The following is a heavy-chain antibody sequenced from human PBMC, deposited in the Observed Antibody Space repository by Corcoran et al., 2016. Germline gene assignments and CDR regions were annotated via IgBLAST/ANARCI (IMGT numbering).Heavy chain of an antibody. V-gene: IGHV4-39*01. Sequence: QLQLQESGPGLVKPSETLSLTCTVSGGSISSSSYYWGWIRQPPGKGLEWIGSIYYSGSTYYNPSLKSRVTISVDTSKNQFSLKLSSVTAADMAVYYCARQSSGGDYDRGYFDYWGQGTLVTVSS. CDR1: GGSISSSSYY. CDR3: ARQSSGGDYDRGYFDY. D-gene: IGHD4-17*01. J-gene: IGHJ4*02. CDR2: IYYSGST.